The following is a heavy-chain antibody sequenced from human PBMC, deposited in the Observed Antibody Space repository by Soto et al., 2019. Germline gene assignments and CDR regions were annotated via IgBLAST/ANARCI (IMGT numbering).Heavy chain of an antibody. Sequence: ASVKVSCKASGYTFTSYGISWVRQAPGQGLEWMGWISAYNGNTNYAQKLQGRVTLTTDTSTSTAYMELRSLGSDDTAVYYCARWFAGTTVYYYYGMDVWGQGTTVTVSS. CDR2: ISAYNGNT. CDR1: GYTFTSYG. CDR3: ARWFAGTTVYYYYGMDV. J-gene: IGHJ6*02. V-gene: IGHV1-18*01. D-gene: IGHD1-7*01.